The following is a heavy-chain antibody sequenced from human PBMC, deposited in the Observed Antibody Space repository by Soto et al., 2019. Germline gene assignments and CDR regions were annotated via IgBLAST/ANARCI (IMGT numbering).Heavy chain of an antibody. V-gene: IGHV4-59*01. Sequence: SGTLSLTCTVSGGSISSYYWSWIRQPPGKGLEWIGYIYASGSTNYTPSLKSRITISVDTSKNQFSLKLSYVTAAHTAVYYCARGGSTCLECFQHWRQGTLVTVSS. D-gene: IGHD6-13*01. CDR2: IYASGST. CDR1: GGSISSYY. J-gene: IGHJ1*01. CDR3: ARGGSTCLECFQH.